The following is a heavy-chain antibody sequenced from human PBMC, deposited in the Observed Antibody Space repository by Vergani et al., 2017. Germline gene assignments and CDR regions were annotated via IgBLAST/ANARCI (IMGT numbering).Heavy chain of an antibody. Sequence: EVQLVQSGAEVKKPGASLRISCKGSGYSFTSYWISWVRQMPGKGLEWMGRIDPSDSYTNYSPSFQGNVTISADKSISTAYLQWSSLKASDTAMYYCARQVAVAGKWWGPYYYYGMDGWGQGTTVTVSS. J-gene: IGHJ6*02. CDR3: ARQVAVAGKWWGPYYYYGMDG. CDR2: IDPSDSYT. CDR1: GYSFTSYW. V-gene: IGHV5-10-1*01. D-gene: IGHD6-19*01.